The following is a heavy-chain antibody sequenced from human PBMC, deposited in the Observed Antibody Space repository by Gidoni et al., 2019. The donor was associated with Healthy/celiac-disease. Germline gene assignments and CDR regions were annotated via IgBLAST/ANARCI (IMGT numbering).Heavy chain of an antibody. D-gene: IGHD2-2*01. CDR3: ARDVDCSSTSCYGAYYGMDV. J-gene: IGHJ6*02. Sequence: EVQLVESGGGLVQPGGSLRLSCAASGFTFSSYSMNWVRQAPGKGLEWVSYISSSSSTIYYADSGKGRFTISRDNAKNSLYLQMNSLRDEDTAVYYCARDVDCSSTSCYGAYYGMDVWGQGTTVTVSS. V-gene: IGHV3-48*02. CDR1: GFTFSSYS. CDR2: ISSSSSTI.